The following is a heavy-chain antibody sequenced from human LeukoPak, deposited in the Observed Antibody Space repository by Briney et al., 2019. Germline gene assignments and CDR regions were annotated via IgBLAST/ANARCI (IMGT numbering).Heavy chain of an antibody. CDR1: GFTFSSYW. CDR3: ARAIAVAGEDDY. V-gene: IGHV3-74*01. D-gene: IGHD6-19*01. CDR2: IYSDGSRT. J-gene: IGHJ4*02. Sequence: GGSLRLSCAASGFTFSSYWMHWVRQGPGKGLVWVSRIYSDGSRTTYADSVKGRFTISGDNAKNTLYLQMKSLRAEDTAVYYCARAIAVAGEDDYWGQGNLVTVSS.